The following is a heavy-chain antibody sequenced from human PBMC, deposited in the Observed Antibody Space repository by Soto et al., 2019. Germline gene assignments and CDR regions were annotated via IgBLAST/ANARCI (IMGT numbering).Heavy chain of an antibody. CDR3: VRDVAWVSDWSVRIRDDWFGL. CDR2: ISGYSGST. D-gene: IGHD6-19*01. J-gene: IGHJ5*02. Sequence: GASVKVSCKTSGYIFSTSVMTWVRQAPGQGLEYMGYISGYSGSTNYTPTFQDRLIVTTDTSTSTVYMELRSLRPDDTAVYYCVRDVAWVSDWSVRIRDDWFGLWG. V-gene: IGHV1-18*01. CDR1: GYIFSTSV.